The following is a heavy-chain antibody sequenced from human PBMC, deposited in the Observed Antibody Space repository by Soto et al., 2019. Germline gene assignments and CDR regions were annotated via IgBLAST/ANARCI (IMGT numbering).Heavy chain of an antibody. CDR3: ARDRGVAPPVAGNTHYYYYMDV. J-gene: IGHJ6*03. CDR1: GYSFTNYG. V-gene: IGHV1-18*01. Sequence: QDQLVQSGVEVKKPGASVKVSCKASGYSFTNYGITWVRQAPGQGFEWMGWISAYNGNTNYAQKFQGIVTMTTDASTSTAYLELRSLRSDDTVVYYCARDRGVAPPVAGNTHYYYYMDVWGKGTTVTVSS. CDR2: ISAYNGNT. D-gene: IGHD6-19*01.